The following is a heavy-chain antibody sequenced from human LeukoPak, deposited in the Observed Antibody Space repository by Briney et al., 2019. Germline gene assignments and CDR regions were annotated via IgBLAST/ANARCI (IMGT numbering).Heavy chain of an antibody. CDR2: ISGSGGST. D-gene: IGHD3-10*01. Sequence: TGGSLRHSCAASGFTFSSYGMSWVRQAPGKGLEWVSAISGSGGSTYYADSVKGRFTISRDNSKNTLYLQMNSLRAEDTAVYYCAKARVLIVGLAFDIWGQGTMVTVSS. CDR1: GFTFSSYG. J-gene: IGHJ3*02. V-gene: IGHV3-23*01. CDR3: AKARVLIVGLAFDI.